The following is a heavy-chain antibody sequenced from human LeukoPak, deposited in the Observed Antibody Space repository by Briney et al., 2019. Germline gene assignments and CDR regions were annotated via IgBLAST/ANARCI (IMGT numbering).Heavy chain of an antibody. CDR1: GFSFSNYG. V-gene: IGHV3-30*02. CDR3: AKEGTDDY. CDR2: IRYDGSNK. D-gene: IGHD3/OR15-3a*01. Sequence: GGSLRPSCAASGFSFSNYGMHWVRQAPGKGLEWVAFIRYDGSNKYYTDSVKGRFTISRDNSKNTLYLQMNSLRAEDTAVYYCAKEGTDDYWGQGTLVTVSS. J-gene: IGHJ4*02.